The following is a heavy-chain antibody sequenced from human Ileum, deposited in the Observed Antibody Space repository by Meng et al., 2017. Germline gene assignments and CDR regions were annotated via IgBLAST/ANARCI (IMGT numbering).Heavy chain of an antibody. J-gene: IGHJ4*02. CDR1: GGSLSRSFY. CDR3: VRHGGKYFDS. CDR2: INLAGSP. D-gene: IGHD2-15*01. V-gene: IGHV4-4*02. Sequence: QVERRGSGQGWAEHSVTLSSPGTRSGGSLSRSFYWILVPQSPWKGLEWNGQINLAGSPNYNPSLGSRVTMSVDKSKNQFSLSLTSVTAADTAIFYCVRHGGKYFDSWGQGTLVTVSS.